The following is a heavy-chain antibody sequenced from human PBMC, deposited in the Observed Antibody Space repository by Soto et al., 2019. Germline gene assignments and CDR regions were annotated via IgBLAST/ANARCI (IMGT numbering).Heavy chain of an antibody. D-gene: IGHD6-19*01. J-gene: IGHJ4*02. V-gene: IGHV1-18*01. CDR3: ARGEYSSGYGGHFDY. CDR1: GYTFTSYG. Sequence: QVQLVQSGAEVKKPGASVKVSCKASGYTFTSYGISWVRQAPGQGLEWMGWISAYNGNTNYAQKLQGRVTMTTDTSTSTGYVELRSLSSDDTAVYYCARGEYSSGYGGHFDYWGPGTLVTVSS. CDR2: ISAYNGNT.